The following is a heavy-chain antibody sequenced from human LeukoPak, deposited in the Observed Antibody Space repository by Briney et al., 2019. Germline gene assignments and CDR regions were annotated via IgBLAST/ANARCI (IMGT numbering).Heavy chain of an antibody. J-gene: IGHJ4*02. CDR1: GFTFSSYG. CDR2: ISSGGETI. V-gene: IGHV3-48*02. D-gene: IGHD6-13*01. Sequence: GGSLRLSCAASGFTFSSYGLNWVRQAPGKGLEWVSYISSGGETIYYADSVKGRFTISRDNAKSSLYLQMNSLRDEDTAVYYCARDRSSSAAPSLTYWGQGTLVTVSS. CDR3: ARDRSSSAAPSLTY.